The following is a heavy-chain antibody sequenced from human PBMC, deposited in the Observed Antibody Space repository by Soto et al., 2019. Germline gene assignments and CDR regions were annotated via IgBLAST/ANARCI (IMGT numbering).Heavy chain of an antibody. CDR2: IHYSGTT. Sequence: SETLSLTCSVSGVSITSGGFHWSWIRQYPGKGLECIGYIHYSGTTHYSPSLKGRMSISVDTPKSQFSLRLASVTAADTAVYFCARVAARLGSYFHGMDVWGQGITVTVSS. J-gene: IGHJ6*02. CDR3: ARVAARLGSYFHGMDV. D-gene: IGHD6-6*01. V-gene: IGHV4-31*03. CDR1: GVSITSGGFH.